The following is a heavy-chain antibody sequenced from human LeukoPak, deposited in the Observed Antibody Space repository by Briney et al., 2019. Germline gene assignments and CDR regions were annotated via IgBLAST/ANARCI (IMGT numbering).Heavy chain of an antibody. CDR1: GFTFSDNY. CDR2: ISSSGSI. CDR3: ARDWRDSSGKFPNDAFDI. V-gene: IGHV3-11*04. D-gene: IGHD3-22*01. Sequence: PGGSLRLSCAASGFTFSDNYMSWIRQAPGKGLEWVSYISSSGSIYYADSVKGRFTISRDNAKNSLYLQMNSLRAEDTAVYYCARDWRDSSGKFPNDAFDIWGQGTMVTVSS. J-gene: IGHJ3*02.